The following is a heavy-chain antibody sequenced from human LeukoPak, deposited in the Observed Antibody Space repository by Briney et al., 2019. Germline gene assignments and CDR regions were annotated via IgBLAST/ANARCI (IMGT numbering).Heavy chain of an antibody. J-gene: IGHJ5*02. V-gene: IGHV3-74*01. CDR1: GFTVKRYY. CDR2: ISDDGRAT. D-gene: IGHD6-13*01. Sequence: GGSLRLSCAASGFTVKRYYMYWIRQAPGRGPMWVSRISDDGRATLYADFAKGRFTISRDSAKNTVYLQMNSLRVEGTALYYCVRDIAPIGAVWFDPWGQGTLVTVSS. CDR3: VRDIAPIGAVWFDP.